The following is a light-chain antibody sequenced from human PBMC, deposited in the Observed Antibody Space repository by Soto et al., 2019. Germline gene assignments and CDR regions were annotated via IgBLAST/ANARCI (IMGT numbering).Light chain of an antibody. J-gene: IGKJ4*01. CDR3: QQYYSTPTHT. CDR1: QSVLYSSNNKNY. V-gene: IGKV4-1*01. CDR2: WAS. Sequence: DIVMTQSPDSLAVSLGERATINCKSSQSVLYSSNNKNYLAWYQQKPGQPPKLLIYWASTRESGVPDRFSGSGSWTDFTLTISSLQAEDVAVYDCQQYYSTPTHTFGGGTKVEIK.